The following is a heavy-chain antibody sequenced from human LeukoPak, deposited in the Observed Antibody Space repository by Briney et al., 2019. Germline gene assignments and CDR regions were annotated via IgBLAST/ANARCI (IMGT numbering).Heavy chain of an antibody. CDR3: ARDLGDYYDGLGAAFDI. Sequence: PGGSLRLSCAATGFTLSGHSMNWVRQAPGKGLDWVSSISPTSAYIYYQDSVKGRFTISRDDAKNSLYLQMNSLRAEVTAVYYCARDLGDYYDGLGAAFDIWGQGTMVTVSS. J-gene: IGHJ3*02. V-gene: IGHV3-21*01. CDR1: GFTLSGHS. D-gene: IGHD3-22*01. CDR2: ISPTSAYI.